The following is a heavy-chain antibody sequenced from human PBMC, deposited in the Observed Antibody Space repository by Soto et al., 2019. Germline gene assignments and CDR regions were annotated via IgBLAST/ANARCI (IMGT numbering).Heavy chain of an antibody. D-gene: IGHD2-2*01. CDR2: ISGSGGST. CDR1: GFTFSSYA. CDR3: AKDLKVVVVPAASMYWYFDL. V-gene: IGHV3-23*01. Sequence: EVQLLESGGGLVQPGGSLRLSCAASGFTFSSYAMSWVRQAPGKGLEWVSAISGSGGSTYYADSVKGRFTISRDNSKNTLYLQMNSLRAEDTAVYYCAKDLKVVVVPAASMYWYFDLWGRGTLVTDSS. J-gene: IGHJ2*01.